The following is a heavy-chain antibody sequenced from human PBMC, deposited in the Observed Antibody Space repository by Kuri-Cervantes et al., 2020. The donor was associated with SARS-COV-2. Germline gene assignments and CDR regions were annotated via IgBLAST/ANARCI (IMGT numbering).Heavy chain of an antibody. CDR3: ARDSCSSTSCYHYYMDV. V-gene: IGHV3-7*01. CDR2: IKEDGGIK. CDR1: GFTFNSYF. Sequence: GESLKISCAVSGFTFNSYFMSWLRQAPGKGLEWVANIKEDGGIKYYVDSVKGRFTISRDNAENSLYLQMNSLRAEDTAVYYCARDSCSSTSCYHYYMDVWGKGTTVTVSS. D-gene: IGHD2-2*01. J-gene: IGHJ6*03.